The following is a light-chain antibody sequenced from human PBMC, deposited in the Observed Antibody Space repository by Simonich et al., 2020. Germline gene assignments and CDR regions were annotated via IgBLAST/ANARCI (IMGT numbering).Light chain of an antibody. CDR2: EVS. V-gene: IGLV2-8*01. CDR3: SSYAGSNNWV. Sequence: QSALTQPASAAGSPGQSVTISCTGTSSDVGSYNYVSWYQRHPVKAPKLMIYEVSKRPSGFPDLFSCTKSGNTASLTVSGLQAEDEADYYCSSYAGSNNWVFGGGTKLTVL. CDR1: SSDVGSYNY. J-gene: IGLJ3*02.